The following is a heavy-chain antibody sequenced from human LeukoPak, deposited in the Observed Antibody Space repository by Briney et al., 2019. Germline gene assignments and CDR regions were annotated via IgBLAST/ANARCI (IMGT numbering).Heavy chain of an antibody. D-gene: IGHD6-13*01. J-gene: IGHJ1*01. CDR2: INPSGGST. Sequence: ASVKVSCKASGYTFTSYYMHWVRQAPGQGLEWMGIINPSGGSTSYAQKFQGRVTMTRDMSTSTVYMELSSLRSEDTAVYYCARDGYSSSWSTRGYFQHWGQGTLVTVSS. CDR1: GYTFTSYY. CDR3: ARDGYSSSWSTRGYFQH. V-gene: IGHV1-46*01.